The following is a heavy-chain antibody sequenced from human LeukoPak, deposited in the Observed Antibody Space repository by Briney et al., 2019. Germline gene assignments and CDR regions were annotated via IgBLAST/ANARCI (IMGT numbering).Heavy chain of an antibody. Sequence: SVKVSCKASGGTFSSYTISWVRQAPGQGLEWMGRIIPILGIANYAQKFQGRVTITADKSTSTAYMELGSLRSEDTAMYYCALTKCWNYERGFDYWGQGTLVTVSS. CDR2: IIPILGIA. CDR3: ALTKCWNYERGFDY. CDR1: GGTFSSYT. V-gene: IGHV1-69*02. D-gene: IGHD1-7*01. J-gene: IGHJ4*02.